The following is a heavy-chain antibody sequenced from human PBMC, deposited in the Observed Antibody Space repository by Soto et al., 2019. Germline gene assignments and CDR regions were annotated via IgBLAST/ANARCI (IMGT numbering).Heavy chain of an antibody. V-gene: IGHV3-23*01. CDR3: AKASIAAAGYPDYYYGMDV. J-gene: IGHJ6*02. CDR1: GFTFSSYA. D-gene: IGHD6-13*01. CDR2: ISGSGGST. Sequence: PGGSLRLSCAASGFTFSSYAMSWVRQAPGKGLEWVSAISGSGGSTYYADSVKGRFTISRDNSKNTLYLQMNSLRAEDTAVYYCAKASIAAAGYPDYYYGMDVWGQGPTVTVYS.